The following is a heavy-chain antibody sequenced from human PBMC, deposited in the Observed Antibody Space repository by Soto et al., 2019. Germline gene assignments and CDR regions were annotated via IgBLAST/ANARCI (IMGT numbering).Heavy chain of an antibody. Sequence: EVQLVESGGGLIQPGGSLRLSCAVSGFTVSNNYMSWVHQAPGKGLEGVSVIYSGGYTAYGDSVKGRFTISRDNSKNKLYLQRSGRRADDAGVFYWGAQGGGGGYWGQGTLVTVSS. J-gene: IGHJ4*02. CDR2: IYSGGYT. D-gene: IGHD3-16*01. V-gene: IGHV3-53*01. CDR1: GFTVSNNY. CDR3: GAQGGGGGY.